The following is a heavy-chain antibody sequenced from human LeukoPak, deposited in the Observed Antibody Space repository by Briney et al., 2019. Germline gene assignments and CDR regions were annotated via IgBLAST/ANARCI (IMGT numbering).Heavy chain of an antibody. CDR1: GFIFSSYG. D-gene: IGHD5/OR15-5a*01. CDR3: AKDVLFSVGDTFDI. Sequence: GGSLRLSCAASGFIFSSYGMHWVRQAPGEGLEWVAFIQYDESEKYYADSVKGRFTISRDKSKNTLYLQMNSLRPEDTAVYYCAKDVLFSVGDTFDIWGQGTMVTVSS. J-gene: IGHJ3*02. V-gene: IGHV3-30*02. CDR2: IQYDESEK.